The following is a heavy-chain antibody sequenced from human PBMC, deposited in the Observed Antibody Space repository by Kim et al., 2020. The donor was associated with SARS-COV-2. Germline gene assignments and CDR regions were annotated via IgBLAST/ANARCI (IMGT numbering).Heavy chain of an antibody. CDR3: ARQSYGYGRGSFDY. CDR2: TYYRSKWSN. J-gene: IGHJ4*02. Sequence: SQTLSLTCAISGDSVSSNSVFWNWIRQSPSRGLEWLGRTYYRSKWSNDYAVSVKSRITINADTSNNQFSLQLNSVTPEDTAVYYCARQSYGYGRGSFDYWGQGTLVTVSS. D-gene: IGHD5-18*01. V-gene: IGHV6-1*01. CDR1: GDSVSSNSVF.